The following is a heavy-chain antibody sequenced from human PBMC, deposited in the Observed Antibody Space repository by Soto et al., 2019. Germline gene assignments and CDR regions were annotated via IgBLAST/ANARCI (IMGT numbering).Heavy chain of an antibody. CDR3: ARDNDWAFDY. D-gene: IGHD3-9*01. Sequence: EVQLVESGGGLVQPGGSLRLSCAASGFTFSSYSMNWVRQAPGKGLEWVSHFGRSASTIYYADSVKGRFTISRGNAKNSLYLQMNSLRAEDTAVYYCARDNDWAFDYWGQGTLVTVSS. J-gene: IGHJ4*02. CDR1: GFTFSSYS. CDR2: FGRSASTI. V-gene: IGHV3-48*01.